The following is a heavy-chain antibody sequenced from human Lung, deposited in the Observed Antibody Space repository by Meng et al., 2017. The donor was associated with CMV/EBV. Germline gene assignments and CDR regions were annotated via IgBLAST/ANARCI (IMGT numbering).Heavy chain of an antibody. CDR2: IPHRGSS. D-gene: IGHD3-10*01. V-gene: IGHV4-4*02. CDR1: GDSITNHNW. J-gene: IGHJ1*01. Sequence: VQLRDAGPALVKPSATLSLTCAVSGDSITNHNWWAWVRQPPGKGLEWIGEIPHRGSSAYNPSLKSRVSMSIDKSKNQFSLKLTSVTAADTAVYHCLRRSGGSVWGQGTLVTVSS. CDR3: LRRSGGSV.